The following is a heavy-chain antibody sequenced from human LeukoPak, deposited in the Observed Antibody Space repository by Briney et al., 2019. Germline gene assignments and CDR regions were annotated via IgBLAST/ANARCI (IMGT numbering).Heavy chain of an antibody. Sequence: GGSLRLSCAASGFSFSHYSMNWVRQAPGKGLEWVSSIGTSSGNTNYGDSVKGRFTISRDNMENSVHLQMNSLRAEDTAVYYCASRAHFWSGPGGWGQGTLVTVSS. CDR1: GFSFSHYS. CDR3: ASRAHFWSGPGG. J-gene: IGHJ4*02. V-gene: IGHV3-21*01. D-gene: IGHD3-3*02. CDR2: IGTSSGNT.